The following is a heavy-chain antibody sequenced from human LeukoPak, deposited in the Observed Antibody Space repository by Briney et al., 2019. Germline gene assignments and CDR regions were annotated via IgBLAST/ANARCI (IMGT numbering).Heavy chain of an antibody. CDR3: ARGRAEGYYDYVWGSYRYGRFDY. CDR2: IYYSGST. Sequence: SETLSLTCTVSGGSISSSSYYWGWIRQPPGKGLEWIGSIYYSGSTYYNPSLKSRVTISVDTSKNQFSLKLSSVTAADTAVYYCARGRAEGYYDYVWGSYRYGRFDYWGQGTLVTVSS. D-gene: IGHD3-16*02. J-gene: IGHJ4*02. CDR1: GGSISSSSYY. V-gene: IGHV4-39*07.